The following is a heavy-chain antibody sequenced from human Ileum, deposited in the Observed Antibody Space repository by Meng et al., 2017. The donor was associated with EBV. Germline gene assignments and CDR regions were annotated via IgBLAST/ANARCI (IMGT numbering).Heavy chain of an antibody. J-gene: IGHJ4*02. CDR2: IYHSGST. CDR1: GGSISSSNW. Sequence: QVQLQGSGPGLVKPSGTLSLTCAVSGGSISSSNWWSWVRQPPGKGLEWIGEIYHSGSTNYNPSLKSRVTISVDKYKNQFSMNLSSVTAADTAVYYCARVGQWLPIDYWGQGTLVTVSS. D-gene: IGHD6-19*01. V-gene: IGHV4-4*02. CDR3: ARVGQWLPIDY.